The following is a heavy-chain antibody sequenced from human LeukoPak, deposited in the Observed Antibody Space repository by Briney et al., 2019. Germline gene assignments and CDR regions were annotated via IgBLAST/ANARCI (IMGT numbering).Heavy chain of an antibody. Sequence: ASVKVSCKASGYTFTSYGISWVRQAPGQGLEWMGWISAYNGDTNYAQKLQGRVTMTTDTSTSTAYMNLRSLRSDDTAVYYCARADYGGHSGLFDYWGQGTLVTVSS. CDR1: GYTFTSYG. CDR3: ARADYGGHSGLFDY. CDR2: ISAYNGDT. D-gene: IGHD4-23*01. V-gene: IGHV1-18*01. J-gene: IGHJ4*02.